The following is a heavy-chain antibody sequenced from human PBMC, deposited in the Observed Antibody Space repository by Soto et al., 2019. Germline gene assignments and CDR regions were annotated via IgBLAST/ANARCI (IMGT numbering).Heavy chain of an antibody. CDR2: IWYDGSNK. J-gene: IGHJ5*02. Sequence: QVQLVESGGGVVQPGRSLRLSCAASGFTFRSYGMHWVRQAPGKGLEWVAVIWYDGSNKYYADSVKGRFTISRDNSKNALYLQMNSLRAEATAGYYCARALDYGDYPGWFDTWGQGTLVTVSS. CDR3: ARALDYGDYPGWFDT. D-gene: IGHD4-17*01. CDR1: GFTFRSYG. V-gene: IGHV3-33*01.